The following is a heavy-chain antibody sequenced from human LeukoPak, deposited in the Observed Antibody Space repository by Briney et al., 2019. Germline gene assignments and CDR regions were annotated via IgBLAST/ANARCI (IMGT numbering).Heavy chain of an antibody. CDR1: GFTFSSYS. J-gene: IGHJ1*01. CDR2: ISGSGGST. D-gene: IGHD1-26*01. CDR3: AKDGPDSGSYLD. V-gene: IGHV3-23*01. Sequence: GGSLRLSCAASGFTFSSYSMNWVRQAPGKGLEWVSAISGSGGSTYYADSVKGRFTISRDNSKNTLYLQMNSLRAEDTAVYYCAKDGPDSGSYLDWGQGTLVTVSS.